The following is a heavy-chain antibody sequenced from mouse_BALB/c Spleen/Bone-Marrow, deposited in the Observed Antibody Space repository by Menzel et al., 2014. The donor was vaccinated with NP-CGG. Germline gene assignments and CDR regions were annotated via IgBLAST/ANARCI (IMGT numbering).Heavy chain of an antibody. Sequence: QVQLQQPGAELVKPGASVKLSCKASGYTFTSYWMHWVKQRPGQGLEWIGEIDPSDSYTNYNQKFKGKATLTVDKSSSTAYMQLSSLTSEDSAVYHCAITTVVATGDYWGQGTTLTVSS. CDR2: IDPSDSYT. CDR1: GYTFTSYW. CDR3: AITTVVATGDY. J-gene: IGHJ2*01. D-gene: IGHD1-1*01. V-gene: IGHV1-69*02.